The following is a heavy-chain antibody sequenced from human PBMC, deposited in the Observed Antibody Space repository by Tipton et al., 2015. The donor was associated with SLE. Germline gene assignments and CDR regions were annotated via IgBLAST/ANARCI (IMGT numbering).Heavy chain of an antibody. V-gene: IGHV3-66*02. CDR3: ARESYDFWSGYYYYYYYMDV. J-gene: IGHJ6*03. Sequence: LVQSGGGLVQPGGSLRLSCAASGFTVSSNYMSWVRQAPGKGLEWVSVIYSGGSTYYADSVKGRFTISRDNSKNTLYLQMNSLRAEDTAVYYCARESYDFWSGYYYYYYYMDVWGKGTTVTVSS. CDR2: IYSGGST. D-gene: IGHD3-3*01. CDR1: GFTVSSNY.